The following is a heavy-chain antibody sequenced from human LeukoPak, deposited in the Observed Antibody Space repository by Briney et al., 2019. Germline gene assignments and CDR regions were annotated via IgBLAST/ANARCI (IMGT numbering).Heavy chain of an antibody. J-gene: IGHJ6*03. D-gene: IGHD6-13*01. CDR2: ISSNGGST. Sequence: GGSLRLSCAASGFTFSSYAMHWVRQAPGKGLEYVSAISSNGGSTYYANSVKGRFTISRDNSKNTLYLQMGSLRAEDMAVYYCARRVGSSQSAGYYMGVWGKGTTVTVSS. V-gene: IGHV3-64*01. CDR1: GFTFSSYA. CDR3: ARRVGSSQSAGYYMGV.